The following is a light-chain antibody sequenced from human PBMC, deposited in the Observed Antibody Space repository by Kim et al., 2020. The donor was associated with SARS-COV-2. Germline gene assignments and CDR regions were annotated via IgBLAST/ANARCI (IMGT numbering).Light chain of an antibody. J-gene: IGLJ3*02. CDR3: GTWDSSLSAGV. CDR2: DNN. CDR1: LTNIGNNY. V-gene: IGLV1-51*01. Sequence: GPTSTVSYSGSLTNIGNNYVSWYQQLPGTAPTLLIYDNNKRPSGIPDRFSGSKSGTSATLGITGLQTGDEADYYCGTWDSSLSAGVFGGGTQLTVL.